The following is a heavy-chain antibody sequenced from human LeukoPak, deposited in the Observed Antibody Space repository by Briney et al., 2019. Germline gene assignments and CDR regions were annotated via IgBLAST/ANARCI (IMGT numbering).Heavy chain of an antibody. CDR3: ARVTSDYVWGSYRLDY. CDR1: GYTFTSYD. V-gene: IGHV1-8*01. D-gene: IGHD3-16*02. J-gene: IGHJ4*02. CDR2: VNPNSGNT. Sequence: ASVKVSCKASGYTFTSYDINWVRQATGQGLEWMGWVNPNSGNTGYAQKFQGRVTMTRNTSISTAYMELSSLRSEDTAVYYCARVTSDYVWGSYRLDYWGQGTLVTVSS.